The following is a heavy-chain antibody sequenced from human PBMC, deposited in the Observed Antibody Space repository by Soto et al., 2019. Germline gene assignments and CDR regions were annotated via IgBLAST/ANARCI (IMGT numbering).Heavy chain of an antibody. CDR1: GFTFSSSA. V-gene: IGHV3-23*01. J-gene: IGHJ4*02. CDR3: AKDQKWDPPHYLDH. Sequence: EVQLLESGGGLVQPGESLRLSCAASGFTFSSSAMTWVRQAPGQELEWVSAISGRGGSTFYADSVKDRFTISRDNSKNTLYLQMNSLRAEDTAVYHFAKDQKWDPPHYLDHWGQGTLVTVSS. D-gene: IGHD1-26*01. CDR2: ISGRGGST.